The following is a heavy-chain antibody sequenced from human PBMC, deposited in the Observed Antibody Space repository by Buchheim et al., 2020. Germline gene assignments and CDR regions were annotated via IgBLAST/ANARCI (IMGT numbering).Heavy chain of an antibody. Sequence: AASGFTFSSYAMHWVRQAPGKGLEWVVVISYDGSNKYYADSVKGRFTIYRDNSKNKLYLQMNSLRAEDTAVYYCARDGQALVHEPDYYGMDVWGQGTT. J-gene: IGHJ6*02. CDR2: ISYDGSNK. CDR3: ARDGQALVHEPDYYGMDV. V-gene: IGHV3-30*04. CDR1: GFTFSSYA. D-gene: IGHD6-6*01.